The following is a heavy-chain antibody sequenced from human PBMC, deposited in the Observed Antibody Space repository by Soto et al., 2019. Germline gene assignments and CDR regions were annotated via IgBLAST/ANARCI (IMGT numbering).Heavy chain of an antibody. Sequence: QVQLVQSGAEVKKPGSSVKVSCKASGGTFSSYTISWVRQAPGQGLEWMGRSIPILGIANYAQKFQGRVTITADKSTSTAYVELRSLRSEDTAVYYCARACGGDCSNAFDIWGQGTMVTVSS. CDR3: ARACGGDCSNAFDI. CDR1: GGTFSSYT. J-gene: IGHJ3*02. CDR2: SIPILGIA. V-gene: IGHV1-69*02. D-gene: IGHD2-21*02.